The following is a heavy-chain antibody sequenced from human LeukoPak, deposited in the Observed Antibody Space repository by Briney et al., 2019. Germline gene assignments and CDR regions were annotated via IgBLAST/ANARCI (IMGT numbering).Heavy chain of an antibody. CDR3: ATDPNIVVVPAAQVAGR. V-gene: IGHV1-24*01. CDR2: FGPEDGET. J-gene: IGHJ4*02. CDR1: GYTLTELS. Sequence: ASVKVSCKVSGYTLTELSMHWVRQAPGKGLEWMGGFGPEDGETIYAQKFQGRVTMTEDTSTDTAYMELSSLRSEDTAVYYCATDPNIVVVPAAQVAGRWGQGTLVTVSS. D-gene: IGHD2-2*01.